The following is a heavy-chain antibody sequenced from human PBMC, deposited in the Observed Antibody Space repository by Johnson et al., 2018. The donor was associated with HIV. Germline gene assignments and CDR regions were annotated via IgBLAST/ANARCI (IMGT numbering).Heavy chain of an antibody. CDR1: GFTFSSYV. J-gene: IGHJ3*02. CDR3: ARAIVVDDDAFDI. V-gene: IGHV3-30*04. CDR2: ISYDGSNK. Sequence: QLVESGGGVVQPGRSLRLSCAASGFTFSSYVMHWVRQAPGKGLEWVALISYDGSNKYYADSVKGRFTISRDNSKNTLYLQMNSLRAEDTAVFYCARAIVVDDDAFDIWGQGTTVIVSS. D-gene: IGHD3-22*01.